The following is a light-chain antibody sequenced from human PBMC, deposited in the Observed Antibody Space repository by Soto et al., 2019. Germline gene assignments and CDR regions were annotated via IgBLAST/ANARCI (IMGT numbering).Light chain of an antibody. V-gene: IGKV3-15*01. CDR1: QSVSTN. Sequence: EIVMTQSPATLSASPGERATISCRASQSVSTNLAWYQQKPGQAPRLLIFGASTRATDVPARFSGSGSGTEFTLTISSLQSEDFAIYYCLQPNCWPRTFGQGTRVEV. CDR3: LQPNCWPRT. CDR2: GAS. J-gene: IGKJ1*01.